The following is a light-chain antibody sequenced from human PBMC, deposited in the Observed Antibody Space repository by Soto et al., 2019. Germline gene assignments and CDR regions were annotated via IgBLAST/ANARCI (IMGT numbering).Light chain of an antibody. CDR3: QQYNSYSLT. V-gene: IGKV1-5*03. CDR2: KAS. Sequence: DIQMTQPPSTLSASVGDRVTITCRASQSISSWLAWYQQKPGKAPKLLIYKASNLESGVPSRFSGSGSGTEFTLTISSLQPDDFATYYCQQYNSYSLTFGGGTKV. J-gene: IGKJ4*01. CDR1: QSISSW.